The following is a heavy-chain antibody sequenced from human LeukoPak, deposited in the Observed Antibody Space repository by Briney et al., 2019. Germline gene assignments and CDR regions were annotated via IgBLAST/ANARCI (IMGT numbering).Heavy chain of an antibody. CDR2: IRYDGSDN. V-gene: IGHV3-30*02. D-gene: IGHD5-24*01. CDR3: ARGVATISL. J-gene: IGHJ4*02. CDR1: GFTFSSYG. Sequence: GGSLRLSCAASGFTFSSYGMHWVRQAPGKGLEWVAFIRYDGSDNYYADSVKARFTTSRNNSKNSLYLQMNSLRPEDTAVYYCARGVATISLWGQGTLVTVSS.